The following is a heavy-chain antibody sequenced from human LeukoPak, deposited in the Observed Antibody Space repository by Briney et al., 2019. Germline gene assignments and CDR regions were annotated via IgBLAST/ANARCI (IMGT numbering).Heavy chain of an antibody. CDR1: GFNFNNCA. V-gene: IGHV3-64D*08. D-gene: IGHD3-22*01. CDR2: ISSNGGST. CDR3: GLAAYYYDSSGSDDAFDI. Sequence: GGSLRLSCSASGFNFNNCAMNWVRQAPGKGLEYVSAISSNGGSTYYADSVKGRCTISRDNSKNTLYLQMSSLRAEDTAVYYCGLAAYYYDSSGSDDAFDIWGQGTMVIVSS. J-gene: IGHJ3*02.